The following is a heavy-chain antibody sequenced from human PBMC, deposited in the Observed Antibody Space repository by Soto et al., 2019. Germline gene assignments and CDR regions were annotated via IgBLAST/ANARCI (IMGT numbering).Heavy chain of an antibody. D-gene: IGHD2-2*02. V-gene: IGHV4-34*01. CDR1: GGSFSGYY. CDR3: ARVDCSSTSCYRGSSGWYFDY. Sequence: QVQLQQWGAGLLKPSETLSLTCAVYGGSFSGYYWSWIRQPPGKGLEWIGEINHSGSTNYNPSLKGRVTISVDTSKNQFSLKLSSVTAADTAVYYCARVDCSSTSCYRGSSGWYFDYWGQGTLVTVSS. J-gene: IGHJ4*02. CDR2: INHSGST.